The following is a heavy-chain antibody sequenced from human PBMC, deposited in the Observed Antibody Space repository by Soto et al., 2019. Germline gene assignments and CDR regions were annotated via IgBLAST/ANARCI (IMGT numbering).Heavy chain of an antibody. V-gene: IGHV4-59*01. D-gene: IGHD2-8*01. CDR3: ASVSRVSRYYLQY. CDR2: IYYRGDT. CDR1: GGSISNYY. Sequence: QVQLQESGPGLVKPSETLSLSCSVSGGSISNYYWTWIRQPPGKGLEWIGYIYYRGDTNYNPTIKSRVTISVATSKTQFSLKLSSVTAADTAVYYCASVSRVSRYYLQYGGQGLMVTVS. J-gene: IGHJ4*02.